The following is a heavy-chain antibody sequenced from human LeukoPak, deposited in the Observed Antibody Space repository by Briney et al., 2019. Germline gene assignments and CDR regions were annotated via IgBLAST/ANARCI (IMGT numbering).Heavy chain of an antibody. J-gene: IGHJ6*02. CDR2: INHSGST. V-gene: IGHV4-34*01. Sequence: PSETLSLTCAVYGGSFSGYYWSWIRQPPGKGLEWIGEINHSGSTNYNPSLKSRVTISVDKSKNQFSLKLSSVTAADTAVYYCARGTTGTTNYYYGMDVWGQGTTVTVSS. CDR3: ARGTTGTTNYYYGMDV. CDR1: GGSFSGYY. D-gene: IGHD1-1*01.